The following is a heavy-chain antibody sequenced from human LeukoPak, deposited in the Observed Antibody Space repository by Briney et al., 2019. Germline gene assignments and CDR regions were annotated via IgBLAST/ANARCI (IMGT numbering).Heavy chain of an antibody. CDR3: ASFNRLDGPLGYYYMDV. V-gene: IGHV4-39*01. J-gene: IGHJ6*03. D-gene: IGHD3-9*01. CDR1: GGSISSYY. CDR2: IYYSGST. Sequence: SETLSLTCTVSGGSISSYYWGWIRQPPGKGLEWIGSIYYSGSTYYNPSLKSRVTISVDTSKNQFSLKLSSVTAADTAVYYCASFNRLDGPLGYYYMDVWGKGTTVTVSS.